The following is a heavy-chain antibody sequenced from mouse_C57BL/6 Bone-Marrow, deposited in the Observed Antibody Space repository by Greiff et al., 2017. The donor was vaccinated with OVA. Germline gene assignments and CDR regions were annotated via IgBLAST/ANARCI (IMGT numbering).Heavy chain of an antibody. Sequence: VQLQQPGAELVRPGASVTLSCKASGYTFTDYEMHWVKQTPVHGLEWIGAIDPETGGTAYNQKFKGKAILTADKSSSTAYMELRSLTSEDSAVDYCTSYYYGSSPDYWGQGTTLTVSA. J-gene: IGHJ2*01. D-gene: IGHD1-1*01. CDR1: GYTFTDYE. V-gene: IGHV1-15*01. CDR3: TSYYYGSSPDY. CDR2: IDPETGGT.